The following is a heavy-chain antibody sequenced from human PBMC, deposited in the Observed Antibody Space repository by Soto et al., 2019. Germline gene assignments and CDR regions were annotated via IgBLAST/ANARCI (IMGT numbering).Heavy chain of an antibody. CDR1: GGSISSGGYY. Sequence: PSETLSLTCTVSGGSISSGGYYWSWIRQHPGKGLEWIGYIYYTGDSFYNPALKSRVAMSVDPSTNQFSLKLASVTDADTAVYFCAREPKQNYDSSPWNGGFDSWGPGTLVTVSS. CDR3: AREPKQNYDSSPWNGGFDS. D-gene: IGHD3-22*01. V-gene: IGHV4-30-4*08. CDR2: IYYTGDS. J-gene: IGHJ4*02.